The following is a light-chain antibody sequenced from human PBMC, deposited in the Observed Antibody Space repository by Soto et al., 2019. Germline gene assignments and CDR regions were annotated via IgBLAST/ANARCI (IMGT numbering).Light chain of an antibody. CDR1: QGISTW. CDR3: QQANSFPPT. V-gene: IGKV1-12*01. Sequence: DIQMTQSPSSVSASVGDRVTITCRASQGISTWLAWYQQKPGKAPQLLIYGASTLQSGVPSRFRCRGSGTAFTLSITRLQPDDFATYYCQQANSFPPTFGQGTRLEI. CDR2: GAS. J-gene: IGKJ5*01.